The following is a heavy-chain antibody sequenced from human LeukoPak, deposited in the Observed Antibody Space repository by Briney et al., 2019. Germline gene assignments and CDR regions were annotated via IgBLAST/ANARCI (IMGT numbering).Heavy chain of an antibody. CDR2: ISDSGGST. CDR1: GFTFSSYG. D-gene: IGHD3-10*01. Sequence: PGGSLRLSCEASGFTFSSYGMSWVRQAPGKGLEWVSSISDSGGSTYYADSVKGRFTISRDNSKNTLYVQMNNLRAEGTAVYYCAKDRLRVAGGFDYWGQGTLVTVSS. J-gene: IGHJ4*02. V-gene: IGHV3-23*01. CDR3: AKDRLRVAGGFDY.